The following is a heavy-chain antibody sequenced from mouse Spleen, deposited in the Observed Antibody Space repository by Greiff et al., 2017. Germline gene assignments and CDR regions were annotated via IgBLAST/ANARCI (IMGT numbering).Heavy chain of an antibody. Sequence: EVKLMESGGGLVKPGGSLKLSCAASGFTFSSYAMSWVRQTPEKRLEWVATISDGGSYTYYPDNVKGRFTISRDNAKNNLYLQMSHLKSEDTAMYYCARDYRIEAYYAMDYWGQGTSVTVSS. J-gene: IGHJ4*01. CDR2: ISDGGSYT. V-gene: IGHV5-4*01. CDR3: ARDYRIEAYYAMDY. CDR1: GFTFSSYA.